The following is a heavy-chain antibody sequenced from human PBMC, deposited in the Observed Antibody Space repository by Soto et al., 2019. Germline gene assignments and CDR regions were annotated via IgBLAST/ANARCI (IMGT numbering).Heavy chain of an antibody. J-gene: IGHJ4*02. D-gene: IGHD5-18*01. CDR1: GFTFSSYA. Sequence: EVQLLESGGGLVQPGGSLRLSCAASGFTFSSYAMSWVRQAPGKGLEWVSAISGSGGSTYYADSVKGRFTISRDNSKNTRYLQMNSLRAEDTDVYYCAKMDGGHSNLIDYRGQGALVNVSS. V-gene: IGHV3-23*01. CDR3: AKMDGGHSNLIDY. CDR2: ISGSGGST.